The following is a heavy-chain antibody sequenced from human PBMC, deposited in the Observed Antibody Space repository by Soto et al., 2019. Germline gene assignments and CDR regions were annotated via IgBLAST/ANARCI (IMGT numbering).Heavy chain of an antibody. CDR1: VCTFMTFS. CDR2: IDSGSRTI. D-gene: IGHD2-2*01. CDR3: APFSTWYAFQQ. V-gene: IGHV3-48*02. J-gene: IGHJ1*01. Sequence: WLCXRLSGSAGVCTFMTFSMILFRHAPGKGREWVSYIDSGSRTIFYADSVKGRFTISRDNAKNSIYLQMKSLRDEDTSVYYSAPFSTWYAFQQSGNGTLVTVS.